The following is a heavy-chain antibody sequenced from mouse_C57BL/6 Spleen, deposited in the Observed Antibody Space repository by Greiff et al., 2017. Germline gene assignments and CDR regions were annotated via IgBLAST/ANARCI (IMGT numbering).Heavy chain of an antibody. CDR2: IYPGDGDT. J-gene: IGHJ4*01. CDR1: GYAFSSYW. CDR3: ARWGYYGSSRSAMDY. Sequence: VQLQQSGAELVKPGASVKISCKASGYAFSSYWMNWVKQRPGKGLEWIGQIYPGDGDTNYNGKFKGKATLTADKSSSTAYMQLSSLTSEDSAVYFCARWGYYGSSRSAMDYWGQGTSVTVSS. V-gene: IGHV1-80*01. D-gene: IGHD1-1*01.